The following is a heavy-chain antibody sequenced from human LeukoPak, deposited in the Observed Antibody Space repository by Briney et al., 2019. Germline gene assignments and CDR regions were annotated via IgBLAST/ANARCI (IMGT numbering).Heavy chain of an antibody. CDR3: ARDYYDSSGYGSFDY. J-gene: IGHJ4*02. CDR2: ISAHNDDT. Sequence: AAVKVSCKASGYTFIRYGITWVRQAPGQGLEWMGWISAHNDDTNYAQKIQGRVTMTTDTSTSTAYMELRSLRSDDTAVYYCARDYYDSSGYGSFDYWGQGTLVTVSS. V-gene: IGHV1-18*01. CDR1: GYTFIRYG. D-gene: IGHD3-22*01.